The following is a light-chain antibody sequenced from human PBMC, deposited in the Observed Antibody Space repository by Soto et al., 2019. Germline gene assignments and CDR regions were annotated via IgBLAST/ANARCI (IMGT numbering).Light chain of an antibody. CDR3: QQSDSYPYT. J-gene: IGKJ2*01. CDR1: QSITNY. V-gene: IGKV1-39*01. Sequence: DIQMTQSPSSLSVSVGDRVIITCRASQSITNYLNWYQQKPGKAPKLLVYAASSVQSGVPSRFSGNGSGTDFTLTISSLQPEDFASYYCQQSDSYPYTFGQGTKLEIK. CDR2: AAS.